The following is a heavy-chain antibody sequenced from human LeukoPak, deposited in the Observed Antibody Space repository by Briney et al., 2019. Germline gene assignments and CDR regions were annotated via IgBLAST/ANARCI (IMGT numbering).Heavy chain of an antibody. J-gene: IGHJ3*02. CDR1: GGSISSYY. CDR3: ARRSGSRDAFDI. V-gene: IGHV4-59*01. CDR2: IYYSGST. Sequence: SETLSLTCTVSGGSISSYYWSWIRQPPGKGLEWIGYIYYSGSTNYNPSLKSRVTISVDTSKNQFSLKPSSVTAADTAGYYCARRSGSRDAFDIWGQGTMVTVSS. D-gene: IGHD3-10*01.